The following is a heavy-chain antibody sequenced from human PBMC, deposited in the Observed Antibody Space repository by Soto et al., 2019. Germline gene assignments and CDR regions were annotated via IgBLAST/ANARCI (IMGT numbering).Heavy chain of an antibody. CDR3: ARDSGRYYDFWGGPSAMDV. CDR2: IYYSGST. D-gene: IGHD3-3*01. CDR1: GGSISSYY. J-gene: IGHJ6*02. V-gene: IGHV4-59*01. Sequence: SETLSLTCTVSGGSISSYYWSWIRQPPGKGLEWIGYIYYSGSTNYNPSLKSRVTISVDTSKNQFSLKLSSVTAADTAVYYCARDSGRYYDFWGGPSAMDVWGQGTTVTVSS.